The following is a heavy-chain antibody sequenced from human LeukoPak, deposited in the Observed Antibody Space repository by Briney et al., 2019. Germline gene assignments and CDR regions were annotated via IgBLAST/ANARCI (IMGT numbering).Heavy chain of an antibody. Sequence: ASVKVSCKASGYTFTGYYMHWVRQAPGQGLEWMGWINPNSGGTNYAQKFQGRVTMTRDTSISTAYMELSRLRSDDTAVYYCARVGIVGATRRLDDYYYMDVWGKGATVTVSS. CDR2: INPNSGGT. J-gene: IGHJ6*03. CDR3: ARVGIVGATRRLDDYYYMDV. CDR1: GYTFTGYY. D-gene: IGHD1-26*01. V-gene: IGHV1-2*02.